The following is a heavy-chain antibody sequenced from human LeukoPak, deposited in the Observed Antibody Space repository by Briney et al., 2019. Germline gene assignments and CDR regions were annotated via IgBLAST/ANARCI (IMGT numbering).Heavy chain of an antibody. CDR3: ARDLAYSSRFPAEPFDY. J-gene: IGHJ4*02. CDR2: IYYSGST. D-gene: IGHD6-13*01. V-gene: IGHV4-39*07. CDR1: GGSISSSSYY. Sequence: PSETLSLTCTVSGGSISSSSYYWGWIRQPPGKGLEWIGSIYYSGSTYYNPSLKSRVTISVDTSKNQFSLMLSSVTAADTAVYYCARDLAYSSRFPAEPFDYWGQGTLVTVSS.